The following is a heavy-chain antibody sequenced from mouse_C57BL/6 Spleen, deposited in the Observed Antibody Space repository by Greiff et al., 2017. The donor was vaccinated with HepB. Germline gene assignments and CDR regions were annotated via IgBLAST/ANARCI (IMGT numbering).Heavy chain of an antibody. CDR1: GYSFTSYY. Sequence: QVQLQQSGPELVKPGASVKISCKASGYSFTSYYIHWVKQRPGQGLEWIGWIYPGSGNTKYNEKFKGKATLTADTSSSTAYMQLSSLTSEDAAVYYCARVEDYYGLPLDYWGQGTTLTVSS. V-gene: IGHV1-66*01. CDR3: ARVEDYYGLPLDY. J-gene: IGHJ2*01. CDR2: IYPGSGNT. D-gene: IGHD1-1*01.